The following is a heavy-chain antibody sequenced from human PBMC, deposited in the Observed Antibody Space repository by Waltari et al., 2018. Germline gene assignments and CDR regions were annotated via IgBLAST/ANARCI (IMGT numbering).Heavy chain of an antibody. D-gene: IGHD1-26*01. Sequence: QLQLQESGPGLVKPSETLSLTCTVSGGSISSSSYYWGWIRQPPGKGLEWIGSIYYSGRTCYNPSLKSRVTISVDTSKNQFSLKLSSVTAADTAVYYCAREDTNSGSYYNYFDYWGQGTLVTVSS. CDR1: GGSISSSSYY. J-gene: IGHJ4*02. CDR3: AREDTNSGSYYNYFDY. CDR2: IYYSGRT. V-gene: IGHV4-39*07.